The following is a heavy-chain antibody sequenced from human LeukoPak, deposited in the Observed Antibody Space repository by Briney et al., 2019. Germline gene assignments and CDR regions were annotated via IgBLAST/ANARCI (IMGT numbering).Heavy chain of an antibody. CDR1: GGSISTYY. Sequence: SDTLSLTCTVSGGSISTYYWSWIRQPPGKGLEWIGYIYYSGSTNYSPSLKSRVTISVDTSKNQFSLNLSSVTAADTAVYYCARELFSDDAFDIWGQGTMVTVSS. CDR3: ARELFSDDAFDI. CDR2: IYYSGST. J-gene: IGHJ3*02. D-gene: IGHD3-3*01. V-gene: IGHV4-59*01.